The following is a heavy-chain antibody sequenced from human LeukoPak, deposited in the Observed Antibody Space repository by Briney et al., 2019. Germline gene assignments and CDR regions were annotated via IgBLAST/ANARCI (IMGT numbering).Heavy chain of an antibody. CDR3: ADYRKPQGLDY. Sequence: GGSLRLSCEVSEFPFSIYAMAWVRQAPGQGLEWVSAIDASGSDTYYTDSVKGRFTISRDYSKNTVYLQMNSLGVEDTAVYYCADYRKPQGLDYWGQGTLVTVSS. CDR2: IDASGSDT. V-gene: IGHV3-23*01. D-gene: IGHD3-16*01. CDR1: EFPFSIYA. J-gene: IGHJ4*02.